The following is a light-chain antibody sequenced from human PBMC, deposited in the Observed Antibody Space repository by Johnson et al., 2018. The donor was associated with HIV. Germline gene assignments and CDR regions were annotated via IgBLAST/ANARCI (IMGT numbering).Light chain of an antibody. J-gene: IGLJ1*01. CDR1: SSNIGNNY. CDR2: ENN. Sequence: QSVLTQPPSVSAAPGQKVTISCSGSSSNIGNNYVSWYQQLPGTAPKLLIYENNKRPSGIPDRFSGSKSGTSATLGITGLQTGAEADYYWGAWDSSLSAYVFGTGTKVTVL. CDR3: GAWDSSLSAYV. V-gene: IGLV1-51*02.